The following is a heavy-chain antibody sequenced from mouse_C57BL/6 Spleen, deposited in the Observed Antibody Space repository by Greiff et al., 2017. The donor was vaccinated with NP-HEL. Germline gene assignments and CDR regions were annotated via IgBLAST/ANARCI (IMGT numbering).Heavy chain of an antibody. J-gene: IGHJ4*01. D-gene: IGHD2-1*01. CDR3: TRDGTYAMDY. Sequence: EVHLVESGEGLVKPGGSLKLSCAASGFTFSSYAMSWVRQTPEKRLEWVAYISSGGDYIYYADTVKGRFTISRYNSRNTLYLQMSSLKSDDTAMYYCTRDGTYAMDYWGQGTSVTVSS. CDR2: ISSGGDYI. CDR1: GFTFSSYA. V-gene: IGHV5-9-1*02.